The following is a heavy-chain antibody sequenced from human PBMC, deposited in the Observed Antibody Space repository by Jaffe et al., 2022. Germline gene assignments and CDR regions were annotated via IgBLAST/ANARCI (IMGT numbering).Heavy chain of an antibody. D-gene: IGHD2-2*01. J-gene: IGHJ6*03. V-gene: IGHV4-61*01. CDR2: IYYSGST. Sequence: QVQLQESGPGLVKPSETLSLTCTVSGGSVSSGSYYWSWIRQPPGKGLEWIGYIYYSGSTNYNPSLKSRVTISVDTSKNQFSLKLSSVTAADTAVYYCATPRILNRYCSSTSCYAGPDYYMDVWGKGTTVTVSS. CDR1: GGSVSSGSYY. CDR3: ATPRILNRYCSSTSCYAGPDYYMDV.